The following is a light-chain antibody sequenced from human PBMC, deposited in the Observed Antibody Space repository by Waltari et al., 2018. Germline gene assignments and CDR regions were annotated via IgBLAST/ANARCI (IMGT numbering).Light chain of an antibody. V-gene: IGLV3-21*02. CDR1: KIGNRG. J-gene: IGLJ2*01. CDR2: EES. Sequence: SYVLTQPPSVSVAPGQTARITCGGSKIGNRGVYWYQQKPGQAPLLVIYEESDRPSGIPDRFSGSKSGTTATLTISGVEAGDEAEYYCQVWDGTTDHPYVVFGGGTKLTVL. CDR3: QVWDGTTDHPYVV.